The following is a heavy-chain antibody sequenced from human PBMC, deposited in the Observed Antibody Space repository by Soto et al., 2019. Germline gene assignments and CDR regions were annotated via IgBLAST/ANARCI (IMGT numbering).Heavy chain of an antibody. CDR3: AKVGVTYYFDY. Sequence: QVQLVESGGGLVKPGGSLRLSCSASGVTFRDFYMSWVRQTPGKGLEWVSLISNSGDYTSYADSVKGRFTISRDNAKHSLHLQMHSLTAEDTAVYYCAKVGVTYYFDYWGQGTLVTVSS. CDR2: ISNSGDYT. CDR1: GVTFRDFY. V-gene: IGHV3-11*05. D-gene: IGHD2-8*01. J-gene: IGHJ4*02.